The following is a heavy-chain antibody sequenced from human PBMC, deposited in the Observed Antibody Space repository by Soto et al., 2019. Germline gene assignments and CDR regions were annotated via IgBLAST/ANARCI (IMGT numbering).Heavy chain of an antibody. D-gene: IGHD3-22*01. CDR3: AKDHTMIVVPDAFDI. Sequence: GGSLRLSCAASGFTFSSYGMHWVRQAPGKGLEWVAVISYDGSNKYYADSVKGRFTISRDNSKNTLYLQMNSLRAEDTAVYYCAKDHTMIVVPDAFDIWGQGTMVTVSS. CDR1: GFTFSSYG. V-gene: IGHV3-30*18. CDR2: ISYDGSNK. J-gene: IGHJ3*02.